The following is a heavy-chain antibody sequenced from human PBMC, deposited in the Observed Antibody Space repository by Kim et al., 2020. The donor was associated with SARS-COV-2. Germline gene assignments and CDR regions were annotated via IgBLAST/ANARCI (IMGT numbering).Heavy chain of an antibody. CDR2: ISGSGGGA. J-gene: IGHJ4*02. CDR3: AKVGGSSGTTGGIDY. CDR1: EFTFSSYA. Sequence: GGSLRLSCAASEFTFSSYAMSWVRQVPEKGLEWLSGISGSGGGAYYADSVKGRFTISRDNSKNTLSLQMNSLRAEDTAVYYCAKVGGSSGTTGGIDYWGQGTLVTVSS. D-gene: IGHD3-16*01. V-gene: IGHV3-23*01.